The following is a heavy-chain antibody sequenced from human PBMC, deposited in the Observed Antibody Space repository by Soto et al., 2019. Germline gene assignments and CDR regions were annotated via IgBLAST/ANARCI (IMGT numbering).Heavy chain of an antibody. CDR2: MYPDDSDI. J-gene: IGHJ3*02. CDR3: ATAYVYDFENSNYYRDAFDI. CDR1: GYSFSFYC. V-gene: IGHV5-51*01. D-gene: IGHD3-22*01. Sequence: GESLKISCKASGYSFSFYCIGWVLQMPWKGLEWMAIMYPDDSDIRYSPSFEAHVTISADKSTSTAFLQWSSLKASDTAMYYCATAYVYDFENSNYYRDAFDIWGQGTLVTVSS.